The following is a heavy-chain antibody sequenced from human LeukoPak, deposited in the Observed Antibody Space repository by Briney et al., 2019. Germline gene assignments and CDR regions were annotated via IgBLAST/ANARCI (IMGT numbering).Heavy chain of an antibody. Sequence: ASVKVSCKASGYTFTGYYMHWVRQAPGQGLEWMGWINPNSGGTNYAQKFRGRVTMTRDTSISTAYMELSRLRSDDTAVYYCARDLSPHVVVVPAATNYWGQGTLVTVSS. D-gene: IGHD2-2*01. CDR3: ARDLSPHVVVVPAATNY. J-gene: IGHJ4*02. CDR2: INPNSGGT. V-gene: IGHV1-2*02. CDR1: GYTFTGYY.